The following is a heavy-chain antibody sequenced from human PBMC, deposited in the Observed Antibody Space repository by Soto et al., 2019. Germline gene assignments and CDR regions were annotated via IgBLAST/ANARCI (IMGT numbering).Heavy chain of an antibody. CDR3: AGYTGGNWVDS. D-gene: IGHD2-21*01. Sequence: SETLSLTCTVSGGSISSSNYHWDWIRQPPGKGLEWIGSIYYSGSTYYNPSLKSRVTISVDTPRNQFSLKLNSVTAADTAVYYCAGYTGGNWVDSWGQGTLVTVSS. J-gene: IGHJ4*02. CDR2: IYYSGST. CDR1: GGSISSSNYH. V-gene: IGHV4-39*01.